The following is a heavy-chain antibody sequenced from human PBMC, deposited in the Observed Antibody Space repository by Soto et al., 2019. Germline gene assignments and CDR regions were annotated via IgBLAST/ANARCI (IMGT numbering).Heavy chain of an antibody. V-gene: IGHV1-18*01. J-gene: IGHJ4*02. CDR3: ASDTSRGEYDY. CDR2: INVYNGNT. Sequence: QVQLVQSGAEVKKPGASVKVSCKASGYTFTSYGISWVRQAPGQGLEWMGWINVYNGNTNYAQKVQGRVTMTTDTATSTAYMERRSLTSEDSAVYFCASDTSRGEYDYVGQGTLVTVSS. D-gene: IGHD3-10*01. CDR1: GYTFTSYG.